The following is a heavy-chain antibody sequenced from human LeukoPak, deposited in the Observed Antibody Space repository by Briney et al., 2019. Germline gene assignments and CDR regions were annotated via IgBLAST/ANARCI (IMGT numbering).Heavy chain of an antibody. CDR2: INPNSGGT. D-gene: IGHD3-10*01. CDR3: ARGFMVRGVIMAEGFDP. J-gene: IGHJ5*02. V-gene: IGHV1-2*04. CDR1: GYTFTGYY. Sequence: ASVKVSCKASGYTFTGYYMHWVRQAPGQGLEWMGWINPNSGGTNYAQKFQGWVTMTRDTSISTAYMELSRLRSDDTAVYYCARGFMVRGVIMAEGFDPWGQGTLVTVSS.